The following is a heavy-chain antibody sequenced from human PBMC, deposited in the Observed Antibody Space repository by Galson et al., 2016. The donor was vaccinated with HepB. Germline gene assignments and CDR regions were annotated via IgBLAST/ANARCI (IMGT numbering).Heavy chain of an antibody. V-gene: IGHV3-73*01. CDR3: TRLDYGDFRFDY. Sequence: SLRLSCAASGFTFSVSAIHWVRQPSGKGLEWVGRIKTTANSYATAYAASVKGRFTISRDDPKNTAYLQMNSLNTEDTAVYYCTRLDYGDFRFDYWGQGTLVTVSS. J-gene: IGHJ4*02. CDR2: IKTTANSYAT. D-gene: IGHD4-17*01. CDR1: GFTFSVSA.